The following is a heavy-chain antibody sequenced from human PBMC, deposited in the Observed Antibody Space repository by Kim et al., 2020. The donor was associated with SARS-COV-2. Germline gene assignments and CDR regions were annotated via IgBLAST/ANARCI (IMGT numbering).Heavy chain of an antibody. D-gene: IGHD3-3*01. CDR3: ARGQRITIFGVVREMDV. V-gene: IGHV4-59*13. CDR2: IYYSGGT. J-gene: IGHJ6*02. CDR1: GGSISSYY. Sequence: SETLSLTCTVSGGSISSYYWSWIRQPPGKGLEWIGYIYYSGGTNYNPSLKSRVTISVDTSKNQFSLKLSSVTAADTAVYYCARGQRITIFGVVREMDVWGQETTVTLS.